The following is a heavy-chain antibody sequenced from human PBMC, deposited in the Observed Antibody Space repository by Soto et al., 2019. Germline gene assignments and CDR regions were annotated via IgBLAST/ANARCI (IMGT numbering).Heavy chain of an antibody. CDR3: ARALPYGIEEDILGTYNFDY. Sequence: QVQLQESRPGLVKPSQTLSLTSAVSGGSISSGGYSWSWIRQHPVKGLEWIGYIYYRGSTYYNPSSEGRVTIAVDTSKDPFSLKLSCVTAGNTGVYYCARALPYGIEEDILGTYNFDYGGQGTLVTFSP. V-gene: IGHV4-31*11. D-gene: IGHD5-12*01. CDR2: IYYRGST. J-gene: IGHJ4*02. CDR1: GGSISSGGYS.